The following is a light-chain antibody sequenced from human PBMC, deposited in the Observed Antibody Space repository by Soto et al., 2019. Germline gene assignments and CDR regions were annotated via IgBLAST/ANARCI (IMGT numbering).Light chain of an antibody. CDR2: GAS. CDR1: QNVYRD. J-gene: IGKJ5*01. V-gene: IGKV3-15*01. Sequence: EIVLTQSPATLSLSPVEFAALSFRGSQNVYRDLAWYQQKPGQAPRLLFYGASTGATGLPARFSGSGSGTEFTLTINSLQAEDCAVYYCQQYYNWPRTFGQGTRLE. CDR3: QQYYNWPRT.